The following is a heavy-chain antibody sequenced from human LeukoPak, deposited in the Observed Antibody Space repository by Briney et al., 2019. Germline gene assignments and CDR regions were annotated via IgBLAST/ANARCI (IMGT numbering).Heavy chain of an antibody. CDR3: ARTYSSSSYSPFDY. Sequence: GGSLRLSCAASGITFSSYGMHWVRQAPGKGLEWVAFIRYDGSNKNYADSVKGRFTISRDNAKNSLYLQMNSLRAEDTAVYYCARTYSSSSYSPFDYWGQGTLVTVSS. J-gene: IGHJ4*02. CDR1: GITFSSYG. CDR2: IRYDGSNK. D-gene: IGHD6-13*01. V-gene: IGHV3-30*02.